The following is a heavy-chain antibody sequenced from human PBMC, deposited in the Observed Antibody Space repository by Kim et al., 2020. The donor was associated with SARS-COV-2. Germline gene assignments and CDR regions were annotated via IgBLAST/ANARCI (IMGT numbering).Heavy chain of an antibody. Sequence: SETLSLTCTVSGGSISSYYWSWIRQPPGKGLEWIGYIYYSGSTNYNPSLKSRVTISVDTSKNQFSLKLSSVTAADTAVYYCARHPDYGDYPPLGRGQGTLVTVSS. CDR2: IYYSGST. V-gene: IGHV4-59*08. J-gene: IGHJ4*02. D-gene: IGHD4-17*01. CDR1: GGSISSYY. CDR3: ARHPDYGDYPPLG.